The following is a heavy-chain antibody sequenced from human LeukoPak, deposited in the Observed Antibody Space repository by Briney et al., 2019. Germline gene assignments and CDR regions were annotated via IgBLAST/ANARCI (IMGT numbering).Heavy chain of an antibody. D-gene: IGHD1-26*01. CDR2: IYSGGST. J-gene: IGHJ4*02. V-gene: IGHV3-66*01. CDR3: ALSGIVGATRYYFDY. CDR1: GFTFDDYA. Sequence: GGSLRLSCAASGFTFDDYAMHWVRQAPGKGLEWVSVIYSGGSTYYADSVKGRFTISRDNSKNTLYLQMNSLRAEDTAVYYCALSGIVGATRYYFDYWGQGTLVTVSS.